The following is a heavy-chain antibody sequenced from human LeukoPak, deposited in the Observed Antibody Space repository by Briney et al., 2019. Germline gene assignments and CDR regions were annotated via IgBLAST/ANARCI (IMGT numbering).Heavy chain of an antibody. Sequence: GGSLRLSCAGSGFTFSSYSMNWVRQAPGKGLEWVSSITSSSSYIYYADSVKGLFTISRDNAKKSVYLQMNSLRAEDTAVYYCAKDRCSNGIGCLYYYMDVWGKGTTVTISS. V-gene: IGHV3-21*01. CDR1: GFTFSSYS. CDR2: ITSSSSYI. CDR3: AKDRCSNGIGCLYYYMDV. J-gene: IGHJ6*03. D-gene: IGHD2-8*01.